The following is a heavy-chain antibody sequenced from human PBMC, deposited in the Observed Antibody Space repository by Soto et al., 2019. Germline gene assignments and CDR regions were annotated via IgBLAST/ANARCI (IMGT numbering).Heavy chain of an antibody. CDR2: LSHDESNK. CDR1: GFTFSTYG. Sequence: LRLSCGASGFTFSTYGMHWVRQAPGKGLEWVAALSHDESNKFYADSVKGRFTISRDNSKNTLYLEMFSLRAEDTAVYYCVKEGRGSSTSCSRCYGLDVWGQGTTVTVSS. D-gene: IGHD2-2*01. J-gene: IGHJ6*02. V-gene: IGHV3-30*18. CDR3: VKEGRGSSTSCSRCYGLDV.